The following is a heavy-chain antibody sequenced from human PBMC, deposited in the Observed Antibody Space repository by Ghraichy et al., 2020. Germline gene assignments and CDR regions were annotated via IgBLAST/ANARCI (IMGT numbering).Heavy chain of an antibody. CDR3: ARAIVGAPPRVLSD. Sequence: SETLSLTCTVSGGSISSYYWSWIRQPPGKGLEWIGYIYYSGSTNYNPSLKSRVTISVDTSKNQFSLKLSSVTAADTAVYYCARAIVGAPPRVLSDWGQGTLVTVSS. CDR1: GGSISSYY. CDR2: IYYSGST. D-gene: IGHD1-26*01. V-gene: IGHV4-59*01. J-gene: IGHJ4*02.